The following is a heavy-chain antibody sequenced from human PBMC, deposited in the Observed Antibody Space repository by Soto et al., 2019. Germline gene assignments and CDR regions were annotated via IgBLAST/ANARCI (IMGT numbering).Heavy chain of an antibody. J-gene: IGHJ4*02. CDR3: ARDLDYYGSGNYYNRIDY. CDR2: IIPMFGTA. Sequence: QVQLVQSGAEVKKPGSSVKVSCKVSGGPFSDYAVSWERQAPGQGHEWMGGIIPMFGTANYAQKFQGRVTITADESTTTAYMELSSLRSEDTAVYYCARDLDYYGSGNYYNRIDYWGQGTLVTVSS. D-gene: IGHD3-10*01. V-gene: IGHV1-69*01. CDR1: GGPFSDYA.